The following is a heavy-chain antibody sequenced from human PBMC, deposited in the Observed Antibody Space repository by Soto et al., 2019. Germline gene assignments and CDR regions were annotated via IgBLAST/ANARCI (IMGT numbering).Heavy chain of an antibody. J-gene: IGHJ6*02. CDR3: ARSSDTAMVTGYYGMDV. CDR1: GFSLSTSGMC. CDR2: IDWDDDK. Sequence: GSGPTLVNPTQTLTLTCTFSGFSLSTSGMCVSWIRQPPGKALEWLARIDWDDDKYYSTSLKTRLTISKDTSKNQVVLTMTNMDPVDTATYYCARSSDTAMVTGYYGMDVWGQGTTVTVSS. V-gene: IGHV2-70*11. D-gene: IGHD5-18*01.